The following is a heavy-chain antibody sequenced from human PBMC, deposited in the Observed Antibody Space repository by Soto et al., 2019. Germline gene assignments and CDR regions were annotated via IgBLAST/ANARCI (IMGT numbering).Heavy chain of an antibody. CDR2: IYWDDDK. J-gene: IGHJ5*02. Sequence: QITLKESGPTLVKPTQTLTLTCTFSVFSLTTSGVGVGWIRQPPGKALDRLALIYWDDDKRYSTSLKSRLTITKDTSKNQVVLTMTNMDTAATATYFCAHRRTRVTWWFDPWGQGTLGTVSS. CDR1: VFSLTTSGVG. D-gene: IGHD4-17*01. V-gene: IGHV2-5*02. CDR3: AHRRTRVTWWFDP.